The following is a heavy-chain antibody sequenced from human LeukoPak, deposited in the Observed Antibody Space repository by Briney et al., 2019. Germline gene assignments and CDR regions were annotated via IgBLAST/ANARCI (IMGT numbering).Heavy chain of an antibody. Sequence: SETLSLTCTVSGGSISSYYWSWIRQPAGKGLEWIGRIYTSGSTNYNPSLKSRVTISVDKSKNQFSLKLSSVTAADTAVYYCAASYCGGDCYPYYFDYWGQGTLVTVSS. D-gene: IGHD2-21*02. V-gene: IGHV4-4*07. CDR3: AASYCGGDCYPYYFDY. CDR1: GGSISSYY. J-gene: IGHJ4*02. CDR2: IYTSGST.